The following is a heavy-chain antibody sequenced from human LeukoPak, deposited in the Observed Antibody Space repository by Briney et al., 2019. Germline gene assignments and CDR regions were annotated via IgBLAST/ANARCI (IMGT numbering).Heavy chain of an antibody. J-gene: IGHJ4*02. CDR2: ISGSGGST. V-gene: IGHV3-23*01. CDR1: GFTFSSDE. D-gene: IGHD3-9*01. CDR3: AKAPLRYFDWSGYYFDY. Sequence: GGSLRLSCAASGFTFSSDEINWVRQAPGKGLEWVSAISGSGGSTYYADSVKGRFTISRDNSKNTLYLQMNSLRAEDTAVYYCAKAPLRYFDWSGYYFDYWGQGTLVTVSS.